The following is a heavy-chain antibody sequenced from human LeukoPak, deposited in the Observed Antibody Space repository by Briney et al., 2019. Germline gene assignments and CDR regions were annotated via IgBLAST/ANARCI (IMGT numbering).Heavy chain of an antibody. J-gene: IGHJ6*02. CDR1: GFTFSGSA. CDR2: IRSKANSYAT. CDR3: TGRSGYYSYYYGMDV. Sequence: GGSLRLSCAASGFTFSGSAMHWVRQASAKGLEWVGRIRSKANSYATAYAASVKGRFTISRDDSKNTAYLQMNSLKTEDTAVYYCTGRSGYYSYYYGMDVWGQGTTVTVSS. D-gene: IGHD3-3*01. V-gene: IGHV3-73*01.